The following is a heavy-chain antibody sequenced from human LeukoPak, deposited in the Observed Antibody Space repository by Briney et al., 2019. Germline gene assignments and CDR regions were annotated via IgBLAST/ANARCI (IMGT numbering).Heavy chain of an antibody. CDR1: GFTFSTYW. CDR2: INSGGDDT. Sequence: PGGSLRLSCAASGFTFSTYWMHWVRQAPGKGLVWVSLINSGGDDTRYADSVKGRFTISRDNAKNTLYLQMNSLRAEDTAVHYCARRIGYSSGHSAVYYFDYWGQGTLVTVSS. J-gene: IGHJ4*02. V-gene: IGHV3-74*01. D-gene: IGHD6-19*01. CDR3: ARRIGYSSGHSAVYYFDY.